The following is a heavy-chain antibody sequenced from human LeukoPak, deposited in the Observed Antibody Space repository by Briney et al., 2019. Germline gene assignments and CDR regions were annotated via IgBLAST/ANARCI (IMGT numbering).Heavy chain of an antibody. CDR2: ISSSSSTI. D-gene: IGHD2-21*01. CDR1: GFTFSSYS. CDR3: AKDFRIGYSAHFDY. J-gene: IGHJ4*02. Sequence: GGSLRLSCAASGFTFSSYSMNWVRQAPGKGLEWVSSISSSSSTIYYADSVKGRFSISRDNSKNTLYLQMDSLRGEDTAVYYCAKDFRIGYSAHFDYWGQGALVTVSS. V-gene: IGHV3-48*01.